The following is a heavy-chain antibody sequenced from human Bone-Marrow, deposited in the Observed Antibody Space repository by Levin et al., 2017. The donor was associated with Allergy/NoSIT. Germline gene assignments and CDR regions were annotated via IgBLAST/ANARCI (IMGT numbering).Heavy chain of an antibody. J-gene: IGHJ5*02. D-gene: IGHD3-16*01. Sequence: SETLSLTCAVFRGSIGAYYWSWFRQPPGKALEWIGYVYHSGSTSYNPSFKSRVTISVDTSKNQFSLRLTSVTAADTAVYYCARHEGDFWGYPRYWFDPWGLGVLVTVSS. V-gene: IGHV4-59*08. CDR2: VYHSGST. CDR1: RGSIGAYY. CDR3: ARHEGDFWGYPRYWFDP.